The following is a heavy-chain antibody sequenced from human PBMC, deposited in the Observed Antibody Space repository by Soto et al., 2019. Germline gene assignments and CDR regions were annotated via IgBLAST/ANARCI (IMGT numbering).Heavy chain of an antibody. J-gene: IGHJ4*02. D-gene: IGHD3-3*01. CDR3: AASISIFGVVPF. CDR1: GGSVSRVSYY. V-gene: IGHV4-61*01. Sequence: LSLTCNVSGGSVSRVSYYWSWIRQSPGKGLEWIGYVYYSGSTNYNPSLKSRVTISVDTSKNQFSLKLRSVTAADTAVYYCAASISIFGVVPFWGQGTLVTVSS. CDR2: VYYSGST.